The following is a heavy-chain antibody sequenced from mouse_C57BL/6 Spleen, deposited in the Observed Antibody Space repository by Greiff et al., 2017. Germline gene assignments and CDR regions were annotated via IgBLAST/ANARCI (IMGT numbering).Heavy chain of an antibody. Sequence: VQLQQSGAELVRPGTSVKMSCKASGYTFTNYWIGWAKQRPGHGLEWIGDIYPGGGYTNYNEKFKGKATLTADKSSSTAYMQFSSLTSEDSAIYYCARSWEGYAMDDWGKGTSVTVSS. CDR3: ARSWEGYAMDD. V-gene: IGHV1-63*01. CDR2: IYPGGGYT. D-gene: IGHD4-1*01. J-gene: IGHJ4*01. CDR1: GYTFTNYW.